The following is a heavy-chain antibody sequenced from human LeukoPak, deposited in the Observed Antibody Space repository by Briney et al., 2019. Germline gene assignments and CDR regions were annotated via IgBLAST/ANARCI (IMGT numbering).Heavy chain of an antibody. CDR3: ASLTMIVVP. J-gene: IGHJ4*02. CDR1: GGSFSGYY. V-gene: IGHV4-34*01. D-gene: IGHD3-22*01. CDR2: INHSGST. Sequence: NPSETLSLTCAVYGGSFSGYYWSWIRQRPGKGLEWIGEINHSGSTNYNPSLKSRVTISVDTSKNQFSLKLSSVTAADTAVYYCASLTMIVVPWGQGTLVTVSS.